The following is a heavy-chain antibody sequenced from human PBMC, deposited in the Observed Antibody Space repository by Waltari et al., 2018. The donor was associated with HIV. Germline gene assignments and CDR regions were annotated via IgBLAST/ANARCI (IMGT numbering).Heavy chain of an antibody. V-gene: IGHV3-48*01. D-gene: IGHD6-6*01. Sequence: EVQLVESGGGLVQPGWSLRLSCTASGFSFSSYSMNWVRQAPGNGLEWVSYIRTSSSAIFYADSVKGRFTISRDTAKNSLYLQMNSLRAEDTAVYYCARDRTRYYFDSWGQGTLVTVSS. CDR2: IRTSSSAI. CDR3: ARDRTRYYFDS. J-gene: IGHJ4*02. CDR1: GFSFSSYS.